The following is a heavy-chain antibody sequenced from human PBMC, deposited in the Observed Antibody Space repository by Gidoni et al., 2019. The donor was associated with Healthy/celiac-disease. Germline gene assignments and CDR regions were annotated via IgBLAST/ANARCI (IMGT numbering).Heavy chain of an antibody. V-gene: IGHV3-30*01. CDR3: ARGWWELLERGGPFDY. J-gene: IGHJ4*02. D-gene: IGHD1-26*01. Sequence: QGQLVESGGGVVKPGRSRRLSCAASGCPFSSDAMHWVRQAPGKGLEWVAVISYDGSNKYYADSVKGRFTISRDNSKNTLYLQMNSLRAEDTAVYYCARGWWELLERGGPFDYWGQGTLVTVSS. CDR1: GCPFSSDA. CDR2: ISYDGSNK.